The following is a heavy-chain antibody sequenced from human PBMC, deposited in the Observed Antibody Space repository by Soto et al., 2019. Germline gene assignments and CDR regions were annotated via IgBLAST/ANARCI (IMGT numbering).Heavy chain of an antibody. CDR3: ARGEDRYCSGGSCYSYVY. D-gene: IGHD2-15*01. CDR1: GGSISSYY. Sequence: PSETLSLTCAVSGGSISSYYWSWIRQPPGKGLEWIGYIYYSGSTNYNPSLKSRVTISVDTSKNQFSLKLSSVTAADTAVYYCARGEDRYCSGGSCYSYVYWGQGTLVTVSS. CDR2: IYYSGST. J-gene: IGHJ4*02. V-gene: IGHV4-59*01.